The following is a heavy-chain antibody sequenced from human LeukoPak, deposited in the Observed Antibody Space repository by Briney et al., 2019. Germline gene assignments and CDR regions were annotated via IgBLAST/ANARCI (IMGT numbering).Heavy chain of an antibody. CDR1: GFTFSTYA. CDR2: ISSDGGST. Sequence: PGWSLRLSCAASGFTFSTYAMHWVRRATGKGLEYISSISSDGGSTYYADSVKGRFIISRDNSKNTLYLQMGRLRAEDMAVYYCARSNNIVGATYFDYWGQGTLVTVSS. J-gene: IGHJ4*02. CDR3: ARSNNIVGATYFDY. V-gene: IGHV3-64*02. D-gene: IGHD1-26*01.